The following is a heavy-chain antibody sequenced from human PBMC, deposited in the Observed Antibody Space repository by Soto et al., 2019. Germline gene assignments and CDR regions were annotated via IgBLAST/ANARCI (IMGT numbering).Heavy chain of an antibody. V-gene: IGHV3-30-3*01. CDR3: AGEYLYYYYYGMDV. Sequence: VQLVESGGGVVQPGRSLRLSCAASGFTFSSYAIHWVRQAPGKGLEWVAVIQYDGSNKYYADSVKGRFTISRDNSKNTLYLQMNSLRAEDTAVYYCAGEYLYYYYYGMDVWGQGTTVTVSS. CDR1: GFTFSSYA. J-gene: IGHJ6*02. CDR2: IQYDGSNK.